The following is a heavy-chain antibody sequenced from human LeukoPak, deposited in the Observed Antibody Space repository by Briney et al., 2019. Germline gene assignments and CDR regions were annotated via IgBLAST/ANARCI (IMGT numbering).Heavy chain of an antibody. CDR1: GFTFSAYW. CDR3: ATPPGLRANH. V-gene: IGHV3-7*03. Sequence: GGSLRLSCAASGFTFSAYWMTWVRQAPGKGLEWVANINEGSNLKMYVDSVKGRFTISRDYTTNSLYLQMDRLRAEDTAVYFCATPPGLRANHWGQGTLVTVSS. CDR2: INEGSNLK. D-gene: IGHD3-16*01. J-gene: IGHJ4*02.